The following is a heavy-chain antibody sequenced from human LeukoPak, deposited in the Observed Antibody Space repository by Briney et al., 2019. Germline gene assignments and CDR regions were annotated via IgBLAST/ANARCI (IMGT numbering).Heavy chain of an antibody. J-gene: IGHJ3*02. V-gene: IGHV4-34*01. CDR1: GGSFSGYY. Sequence: SETLSLTCAVYGGSFSGYYWSWIRQPPGKGLEWIGEINHSGSTNYNPSLKSRVTISVDTSKNQFSLKLSSVTAADTAVYYCAGLFGTPPPKDIWGQGTMVTVSS. CDR3: AGLFGTPPPKDI. CDR2: INHSGST. D-gene: IGHD1-14*01.